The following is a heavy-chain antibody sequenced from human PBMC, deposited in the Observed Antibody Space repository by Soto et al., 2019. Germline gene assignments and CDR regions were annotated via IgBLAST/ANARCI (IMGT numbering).Heavy chain of an antibody. D-gene: IGHD5-18*01. CDR1: GGIFTTNA. J-gene: IGHJ6*02. CDR2: VIPLFDTA. V-gene: IGHV1-69*01. Sequence: QVQVVQSGAEVKKPGSSVKVSCKVSGGIFTTNAISWGRQPLGRGLGCLGGVIPLFDTAYYAQIFRGRLRISADGATTTAYMELSGLTSADTAVYFCATGGHNDGYNFYHGMDVWGQGTTVTVS. CDR3: ATGGHNDGYNFYHGMDV.